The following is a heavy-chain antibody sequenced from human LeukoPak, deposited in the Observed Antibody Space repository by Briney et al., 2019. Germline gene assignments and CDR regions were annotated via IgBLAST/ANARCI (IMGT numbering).Heavy chain of an antibody. CDR1: GFTFGDFA. CDR3: ARVRTAMEIGAY. V-gene: IGHV3-43*02. CDR2: ISEDGDT. Sequence: VGSLSLSCAASGFTFGDFAMNWVRQAAGKGLEWVSLISEDGDTYYGDSVKGRFTVSRDNSKNSLYRPSNSLSTEDPGMFYCARVRTAMEIGAYWGQGDLVT. J-gene: IGHJ4*02. D-gene: IGHD5-18*01.